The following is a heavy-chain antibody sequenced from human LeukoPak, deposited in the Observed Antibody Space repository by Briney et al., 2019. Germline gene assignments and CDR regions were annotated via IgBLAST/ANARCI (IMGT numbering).Heavy chain of an antibody. CDR2: ISWNSGSM. CDR3: AKDVGYSSGWYFDL. J-gene: IGHJ2*01. CDR1: GLTFSSYA. V-gene: IGHV3-9*01. Sequence: GRSLRLSCAASGLTFSSYAMHWVRQAPGKGLEWVSGISWNSGSMGYADSVKGRFTISRDNAKNSLYLQMNSLRAEDTALYYCAKDVGYSSGWYFDLWGRGTLVTVSS. D-gene: IGHD6-19*01.